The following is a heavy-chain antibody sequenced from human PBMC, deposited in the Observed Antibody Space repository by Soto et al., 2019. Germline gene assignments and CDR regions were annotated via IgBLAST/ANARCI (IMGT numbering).Heavy chain of an antibody. CDR3: ARSYCSSTTCYNYYYYGLDV. CDR1: GYTFTSYP. D-gene: IGHD2-2*02. J-gene: IGHJ6*02. Sequence: ASVKVSFKASGYTFTSYPISWMRQAPGQGLEWMGWISTYNGNTNYAQKVQGRVTMTTDTSTTTAYMELRSLRSDDTAVYYCARSYCSSTTCYNYYYYGLDVWGQGTTVTVS. CDR2: ISTYNGNT. V-gene: IGHV1-18*04.